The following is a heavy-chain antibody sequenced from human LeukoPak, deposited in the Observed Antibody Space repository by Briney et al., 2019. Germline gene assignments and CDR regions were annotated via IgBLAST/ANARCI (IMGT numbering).Heavy chain of an antibody. Sequence: GGSLRLSCAASGFTSNAYAMHWVRQAPGKGPEWVAVVWYDGTNQYYADSVKGRFTISRDNSKNTVFLQINSLRAEDTATYYCARDLATYSYGYIYGFWGQGTLVAVSS. D-gene: IGHD5-18*01. V-gene: IGHV3-30*04. CDR3: ARDLATYSYGYIYGF. J-gene: IGHJ4*02. CDR1: GFTSNAYA. CDR2: VWYDGTNQ.